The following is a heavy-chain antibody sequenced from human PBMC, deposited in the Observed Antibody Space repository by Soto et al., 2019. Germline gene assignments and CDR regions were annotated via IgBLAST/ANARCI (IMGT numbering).Heavy chain of an antibody. Sequence: SETLSLACTVSGGSISSSSYYWGWIRQPPGKGLEWIGSIYYSGSTYYNPSLKSRVTISVDTSKNQFSLKLSSVTAADTAVYYCASYYYDSSGYYHVPGAYWGQGTLVTVSS. J-gene: IGHJ4*02. CDR3: ASYYYDSSGYYHVPGAY. CDR2: IYYSGST. CDR1: GGSISSSSYY. V-gene: IGHV4-39*01. D-gene: IGHD3-22*01.